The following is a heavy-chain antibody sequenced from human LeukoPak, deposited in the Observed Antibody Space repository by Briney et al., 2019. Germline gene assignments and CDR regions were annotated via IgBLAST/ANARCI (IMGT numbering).Heavy chain of an antibody. CDR1: GGSISSSSYY. D-gene: IGHD3-22*01. J-gene: IGHJ4*02. CDR2: IYYSGST. V-gene: IGHV4-39*07. Sequence: PSETLSLTCTVSGGSISSSSYYWGWIRQPPGKGLEWIGSIYYSGSTYYNPSLKSRVTISVDTSKNQFSLKLSSVTAADTAVYYCARAVGYYYDSSGPPDYWGQGTLVTVSS. CDR3: ARAVGYYYDSSGPPDY.